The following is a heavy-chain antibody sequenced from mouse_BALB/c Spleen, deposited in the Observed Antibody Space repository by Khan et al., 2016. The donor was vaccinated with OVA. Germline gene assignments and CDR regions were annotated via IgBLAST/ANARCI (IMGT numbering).Heavy chain of an antibody. D-gene: IGHD2-4*01. CDR3: ALLRPSWFPY. CDR2: ISYSGST. CDR1: GYSITSDYA. J-gene: IGHJ3*01. Sequence: EVQLQESGPGLVKPSQSLSLTCTVTGYSITSDYAWNWIRQFPGNKLEWMGYISYSGSTNYNPSLKSLISITRDTSKNRFFLQLNSVTTEDTAPYYCALLRPSWFPYWGPGTLVTVSA. V-gene: IGHV3-2*02.